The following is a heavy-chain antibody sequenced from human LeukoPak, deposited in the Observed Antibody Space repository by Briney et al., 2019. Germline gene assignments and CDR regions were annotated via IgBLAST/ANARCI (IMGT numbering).Heavy chain of an antibody. J-gene: IGHJ4*02. Sequence: ASVKDSCKASGYTFTSYGISWVRQAPGQGLEWMGWISAYNGNTNYAQKLQGRVTMTTDTSTSTAYMELRSLRSDDTAVYYCARDLGATTLDYFDYWGQGTLVTVSS. CDR2: ISAYNGNT. CDR3: ARDLGATTLDYFDY. CDR1: GYTFTSYG. V-gene: IGHV1-18*01. D-gene: IGHD1-26*01.